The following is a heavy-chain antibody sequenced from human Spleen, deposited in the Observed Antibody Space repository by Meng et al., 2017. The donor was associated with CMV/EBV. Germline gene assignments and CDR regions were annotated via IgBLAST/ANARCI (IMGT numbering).Heavy chain of an antibody. CDR1: GCIFSGYY. V-gene: IGHV1-2*02. J-gene: IGHJ5*02. CDR2: INPNSGGT. CDR3: ARDLGINDFWSGRNWFDP. D-gene: IGHD3-3*01. Sequence: ASVKVSCKTSGCIFSGYYIQWVRQAPGQGLEWMGWINPNSGGTNYAQKFQGRVTMTRDTSISTAYMELSRLRSDDTAVYYCARDLGINDFWSGRNWFDPWGQGTLVTVSS.